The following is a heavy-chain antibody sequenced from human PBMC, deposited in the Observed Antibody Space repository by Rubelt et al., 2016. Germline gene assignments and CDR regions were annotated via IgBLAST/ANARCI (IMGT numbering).Heavy chain of an antibody. V-gene: IGHV4-34*01. D-gene: IGHD6-13*01. Sequence: QVQLQQWGAGLLKPSETLSLTCAVYGGSFSGYYWSWIRQPPGKGLEWIEEINHSGSTNYNPSLKSRVTISVDSAKNHVYLKLSSVTAADTAVYYCARGLARAAAAPRRLWVDPWGQGTLVTVSS. CDR2: INHSGST. CDR1: GGSFSGYY. J-gene: IGHJ5*02. CDR3: ARGLARAAAAPRRLWVDP.